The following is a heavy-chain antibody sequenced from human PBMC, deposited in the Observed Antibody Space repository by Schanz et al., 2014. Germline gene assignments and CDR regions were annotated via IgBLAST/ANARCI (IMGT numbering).Heavy chain of an antibody. V-gene: IGHV3-74*01. J-gene: IGHJ5*02. CDR2: TSNDGSFT. Sequence: EQLVESGGGLVKPGRSLRLSCAASGFTFVGYWMSWVRQAPGKGLEWVSRTSNDGSFTTFADSVKGRFTISRDNSKNTLYLQMNSLRAEDTAVYYCARDPSGSYGWFDPWGQGTLVTVSS. CDR1: GFTFVGYW. D-gene: IGHD1-26*01. CDR3: ARDPSGSYGWFDP.